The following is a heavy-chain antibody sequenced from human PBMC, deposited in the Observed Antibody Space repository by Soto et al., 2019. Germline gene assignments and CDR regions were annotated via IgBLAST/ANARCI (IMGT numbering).Heavy chain of an antibody. CDR3: ARGRIEVAGTLHF. V-gene: IGHV4-59*01. Sequence: SETLSLTCTVSGCSISSYYWSWIRQPPGKGLEWIGYIYFTGSTDYNPSLKSRIAISVDTSKNQFSLKLSSVTAADTAVYFCARGRIEVAGTLHFRGQVTLVLVS. CDR2: IYFTGST. D-gene: IGHD6-19*01. CDR1: GCSISSYY. J-gene: IGHJ1*01.